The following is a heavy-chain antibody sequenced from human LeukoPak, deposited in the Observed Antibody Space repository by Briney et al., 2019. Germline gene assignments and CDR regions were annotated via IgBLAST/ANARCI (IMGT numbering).Heavy chain of an antibody. Sequence: SETLSLTCTVSGGSIRSYYWSWIRQPPGKGLEWIGYIYYSGSTNYNPSLKSRVTISVDTSKNQFSLKLTSVTAADTALYYCARRRSWPDAFDIWGQGTMVAVSS. V-gene: IGHV4-59*01. D-gene: IGHD1-26*01. CDR3: ARRRSWPDAFDI. J-gene: IGHJ3*02. CDR1: GGSIRSYY. CDR2: IYYSGST.